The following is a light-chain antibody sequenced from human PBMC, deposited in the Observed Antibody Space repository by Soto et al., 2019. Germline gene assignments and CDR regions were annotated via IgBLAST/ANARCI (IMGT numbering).Light chain of an antibody. Sequence: DVVLTQSPLSLPVTLGQPASISCRSSQSLVHSDGIFYLNWFQQRPGQSPRRLIYKVSNRDYGVXDXXSGSGSGTDLTLEISRVEAEDVGVYYCMQGSHWPYTFGQGTKLEIK. V-gene: IGKV2-30*02. J-gene: IGKJ2*01. CDR1: QSLVHSDGIFY. CDR2: KVS. CDR3: MQGSHWPYT.